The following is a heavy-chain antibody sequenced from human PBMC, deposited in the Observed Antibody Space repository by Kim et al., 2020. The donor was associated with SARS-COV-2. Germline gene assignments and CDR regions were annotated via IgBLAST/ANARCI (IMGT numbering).Heavy chain of an antibody. CDR3: ARQVGATSPLGY. V-gene: IGHV4-61*07. J-gene: IGHJ4*02. D-gene: IGHD1-26*01. Sequence: KYNPTLESRVTISVDTSKNQFSLKLISVTAADTAVYYCARQVGATSPLGYWGQGTLVTVSP.